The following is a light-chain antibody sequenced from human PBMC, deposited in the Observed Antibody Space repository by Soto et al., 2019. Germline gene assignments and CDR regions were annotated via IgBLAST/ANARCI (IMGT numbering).Light chain of an antibody. CDR2: DAS. J-gene: IGKJ2*01. V-gene: IGKV1-33*01. CDR3: QQYDDLPHT. CDR1: HAISIY. Sequence: DTQMTQSPPSLSASVGDRVTITCQASHAISIYLNWYQQKPGKAPKLLIYDASNLQTGVPSRFSGSGSGTDFTFTISSLQPEDIATYYCQQYDDLPHTFGQGTKLEIK.